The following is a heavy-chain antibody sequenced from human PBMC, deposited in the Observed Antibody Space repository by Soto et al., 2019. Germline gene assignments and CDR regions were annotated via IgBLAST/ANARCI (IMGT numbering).Heavy chain of an antibody. J-gene: IGHJ4*02. CDR3: ARTGYDILTGYYL. V-gene: IGHV3-30-3*01. D-gene: IGHD3-9*01. CDR2: ISYDGSNK. Sequence: QVQLVESGGGVVQPGRSLRLSCAASGFTFSSYAMHWVRQAPGKGLEWVAVISYDGSNKYYADSVKGRFTISRDNSKNMLYLQMNSLRAEDTAVYYCARTGYDILTGYYLWGQGTLVTVSS. CDR1: GFTFSSYA.